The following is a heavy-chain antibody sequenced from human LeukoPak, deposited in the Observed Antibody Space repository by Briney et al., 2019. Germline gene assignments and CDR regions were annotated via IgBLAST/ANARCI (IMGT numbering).Heavy chain of an antibody. J-gene: IGHJ6*04. CDR1: GFNFKSYA. D-gene: IGHD3-16*01. CDR3: AKSTRAVMAMMDV. V-gene: IGHV3-21*01. CDR2: ISSRSTYI. Sequence: GGSLRLSCAASGFNFKSYAMNWVRQAPGKGLEWVSSISSRSTYIYHADSVKGRFTISRDNAKNSLFLQMNSLRAEDTAVYFCAKSTRAVMAMMDVWGKGTTVTVSS.